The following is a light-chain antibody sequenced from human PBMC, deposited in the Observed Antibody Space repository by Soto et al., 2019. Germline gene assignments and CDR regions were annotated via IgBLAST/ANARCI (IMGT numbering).Light chain of an antibody. CDR3: QSYASSNNWV. CDR2: EDD. V-gene: IGLV6-57*01. CDR1: SGSIASNY. Sequence: NFMLTQPHSVSESPGRAVIISCTRSSGSIASNYVQWYQQRPGSSPTTVIYEDDQRPSGVPVRFSGFIDSSSNPVSLIISRLTTEDEAAYYCQSYASSNNWVSGGGTKLTV. J-gene: IGLJ3*02.